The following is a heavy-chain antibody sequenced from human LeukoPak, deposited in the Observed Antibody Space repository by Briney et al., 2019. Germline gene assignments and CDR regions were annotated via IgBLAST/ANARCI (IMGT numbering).Heavy chain of an antibody. J-gene: IGHJ4*02. D-gene: IGHD5-18*01. CDR1: GGSMTEKY. CDR2: VYYTGST. CDR3: AGTVMSGYSYPFGF. V-gene: IGHV4-59*01. Sequence: SETLSLTCTVTGGSMTEKYWNWIRQAPGKGPEWLGSVYYTGSTRVTPSLKSRLTVSMDTAQNQFSLTLTSVTPADTAVYLCAGTVMSGYSYPFGFWGQGTQVTVSS.